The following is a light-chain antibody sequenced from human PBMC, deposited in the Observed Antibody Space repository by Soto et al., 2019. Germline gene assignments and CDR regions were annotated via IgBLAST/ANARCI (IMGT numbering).Light chain of an antibody. CDR1: QSVSSSY. CDR2: GAS. CDR3: QQCGSSPLT. Sequence: EIVLTQSPGTLSLSPGERATLSCRASQSVSSSYLAWYQQKPGQAPRLLIYGASSRATGIPDRFSGSGSGTDFPLTIRRLEPEDFAVYYCQQCGSSPLTFGGGTKVEIK. V-gene: IGKV3-20*01. J-gene: IGKJ4*01.